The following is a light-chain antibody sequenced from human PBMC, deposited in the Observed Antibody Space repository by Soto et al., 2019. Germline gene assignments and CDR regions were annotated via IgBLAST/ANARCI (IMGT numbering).Light chain of an antibody. V-gene: IGKV4-1*01. CDR3: QQYHHAPDT. CDR2: WAS. Sequence: DIVMTQSPDSLAVSLGERATINCKSSQSILRSSNNKNDLAWYQQKPGQPPKLLIYWASTRESGVPVRFSGSGSGTDFTLTISSLQAEDVAVYYCQQYHHAPDTFGQGTRLEI. J-gene: IGKJ2*01. CDR1: QSILRSSNNKND.